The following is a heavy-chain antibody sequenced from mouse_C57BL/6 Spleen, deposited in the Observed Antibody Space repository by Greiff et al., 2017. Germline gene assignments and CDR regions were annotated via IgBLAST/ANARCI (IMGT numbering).Heavy chain of an antibody. CDR1: GFTFSSYA. CDR2: ISDGGSYT. Sequence: EVKLEESGGGLVKPGGSLKLSCAASGFTFSSYAMSWVRQTPEKRLEWVATISDGGSYTYYPDNVKGRFTISRDNAKNNLYLQMSHLKSEDTAMYYCAREGQLRAYYFDYWGQGTTLTVSS. V-gene: IGHV5-4*01. J-gene: IGHJ2*01. D-gene: IGHD3-2*02. CDR3: AREGQLRAYYFDY.